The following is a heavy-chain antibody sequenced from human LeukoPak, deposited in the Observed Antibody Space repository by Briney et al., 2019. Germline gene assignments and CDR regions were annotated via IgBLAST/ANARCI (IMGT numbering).Heavy chain of an antibody. Sequence: SETLSLTCTVSRGSISITNYYWGWIRQPPGKGFEWIGCMYYSGSTNYHPSLRSRVTMSVDTSKNQFSLKLTSVTAADTAVYHCARAVGTVGSTQSYYFDYWGQGTLVTVSS. V-gene: IGHV4-39*01. J-gene: IGHJ4*02. CDR1: RGSISITNYY. D-gene: IGHD1-26*01. CDR3: ARAVGTVGSTQSYYFDY. CDR2: MYYSGST.